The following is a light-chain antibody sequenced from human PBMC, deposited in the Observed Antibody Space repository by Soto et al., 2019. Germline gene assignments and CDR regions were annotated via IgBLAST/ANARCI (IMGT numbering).Light chain of an antibody. Sequence: QSALTQPPSVSGAPGQRVTISCTGSSSNIGAGYDVHWYQQLPGTAPKLLIYGNSNRPSGVPDRFSGSKSGTSASLAISGLQAEDEADYFCSSYTSSNTLYVLGAGTKVTVL. CDR3: SSYTSSNTLYV. CDR2: GNS. CDR1: SSNIGAGYD. J-gene: IGLJ1*01. V-gene: IGLV1-40*01.